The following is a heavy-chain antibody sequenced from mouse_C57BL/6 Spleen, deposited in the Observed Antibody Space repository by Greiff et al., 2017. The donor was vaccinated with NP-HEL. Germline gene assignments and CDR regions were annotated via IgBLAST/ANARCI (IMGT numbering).Heavy chain of an antibody. Sequence: EVHLVESGGGLVKPGGSLKLSCAASGFTFSDYGMHWVRQAPEKGLEWVAYISSGSSTIYYADTVKGRFTISRDNANNTLFLQMTSLRSEDTAMYYCARNYYDYGFAYWGQGTLVTVSA. V-gene: IGHV5-17*01. J-gene: IGHJ3*01. CDR3: ARNYYDYGFAY. CDR2: ISSGSSTI. CDR1: GFTFSDYG. D-gene: IGHD2-4*01.